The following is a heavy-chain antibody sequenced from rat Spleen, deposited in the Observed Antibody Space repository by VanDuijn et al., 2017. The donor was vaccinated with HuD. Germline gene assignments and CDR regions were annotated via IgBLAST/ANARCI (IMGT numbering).Heavy chain of an antibody. Sequence: EVQLVESDGGLVQPGRSLKLSCAASGFTFSDYYMAWVRQAPTKGLEWLATISYDGSRTYYRDSVKGRFTISRNNAKGTLYLQMDSLRSEDTATYFCARRGFLSDWYFDFWGPGTMVTVSS. CDR1: GFTFSDYY. CDR3: ARRGFLSDWYFDF. D-gene: IGHD1-6*01. CDR2: ISYDGSRT. J-gene: IGHJ1*01. V-gene: IGHV5-29*01.